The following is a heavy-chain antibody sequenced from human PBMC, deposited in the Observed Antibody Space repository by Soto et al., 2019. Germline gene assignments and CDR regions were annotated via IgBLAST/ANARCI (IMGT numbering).Heavy chain of an antibody. D-gene: IGHD2-15*01. V-gene: IGHV1-3*01. CDR1: GYTFTSYA. CDR2: INAGNGNT. CDR3: ARGRLISLYYFDY. J-gene: IGHJ4*02. Sequence: ASVKLYCNASGYTFTSYAMHWVRQAPGQRLEWMGWINAGNGNTKYSQKFQGRVTITRDTSASTAYMELNSLRAEDTAVYYCARGRLISLYYFDYWGQGTLVTVSS.